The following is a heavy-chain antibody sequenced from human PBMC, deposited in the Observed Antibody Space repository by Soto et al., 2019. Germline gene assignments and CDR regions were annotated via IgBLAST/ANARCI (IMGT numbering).Heavy chain of an antibody. V-gene: IGHV3-21*01. CDR1: GFTFSSYS. Sequence: GGSLRLSCAASGFTFSSYSMNWVRQAPGKGLEWVSSISSSSSYIYYADSVKGRFTISRDNAKNSLYLQMNSLRAEDTAVYYCARVPADYDILTGPAPLWGQGTLVTVAS. D-gene: IGHD3-9*01. CDR2: ISSSSSYI. CDR3: ARVPADYDILTGPAPL. J-gene: IGHJ4*02.